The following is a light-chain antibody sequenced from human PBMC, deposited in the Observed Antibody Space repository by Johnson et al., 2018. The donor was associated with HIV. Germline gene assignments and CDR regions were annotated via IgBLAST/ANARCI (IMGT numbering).Light chain of an antibody. CDR1: SSNIENYF. CDR2: EDY. Sequence: QSVLTQPPSVSAAPGQRVNISCSGHSSNIENYFVSWYQQLPGAAPRLLIYEDYKRPSGIPDRFSGSKSGTSATLGITGLQTGDEADYYCGTWDSSLRAYVFGTGTKLTVL. CDR3: GTWDSSLRAYV. V-gene: IGLV1-51*02. J-gene: IGLJ1*01.